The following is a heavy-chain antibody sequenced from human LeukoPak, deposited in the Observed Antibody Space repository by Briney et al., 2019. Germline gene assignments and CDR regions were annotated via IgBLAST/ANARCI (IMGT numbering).Heavy chain of an antibody. Sequence: SETLSLTCTVSGGSISSYYWSWIRQPPGKGLEWIGYIYYSGSTNYNPSLKSRVTISVDTSKNQFSLRLTSVTAADTAVYFCARQVARTAPVGYWGQGTLVTVSS. CDR2: IYYSGST. CDR3: ARQVARTAPVGY. J-gene: IGHJ4*02. V-gene: IGHV4-59*08. CDR1: GGSISSYY. D-gene: IGHD1-1*01.